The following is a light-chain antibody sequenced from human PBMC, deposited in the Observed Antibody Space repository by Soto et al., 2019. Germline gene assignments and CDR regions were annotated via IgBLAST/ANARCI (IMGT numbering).Light chain of an antibody. CDR1: QSVSSN. V-gene: IGKV3-15*01. CDR3: QQYNDWYT. CDR2: DTS. Sequence: EIVMTQSPVTLSVSPGERATLSCRASQSVSSNLAWFQQKPGQAPRLLIYDTSTRATGIPARFSGSGSGTDFTLTISRLQSEDFAVYYCQQYNDWYTFGQGTKLEIK. J-gene: IGKJ2*01.